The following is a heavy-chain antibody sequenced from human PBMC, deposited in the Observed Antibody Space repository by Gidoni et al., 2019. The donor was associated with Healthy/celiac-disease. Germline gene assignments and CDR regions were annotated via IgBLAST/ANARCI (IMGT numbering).Heavy chain of an antibody. V-gene: IGHV3-23*04. Sequence: EVQLVESGGGLLHPGGSLRLSSAASGFTFSSYAMSWVRQAPGNGLEWGSAISGSGGSTYYADSVKGRFTISRDNSKNTLYLQMNSLRAEDTAVYYCGRSGGYQLPNWFDPWGQGTLVTVSS. D-gene: IGHD2-2*01. J-gene: IGHJ5*02. CDR3: GRSGGYQLPNWFDP. CDR2: ISGSGGST. CDR1: GFTFSSYA.